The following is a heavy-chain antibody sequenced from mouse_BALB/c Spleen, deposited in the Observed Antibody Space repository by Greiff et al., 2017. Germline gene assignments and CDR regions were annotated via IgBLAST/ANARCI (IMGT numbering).Heavy chain of an antibody. Sequence: VQLQQSGPELVRPGVSVKISCKGSGYTFTDYAMHWVKQSHAKSLEWIGVISTYSGNTNYNQKFKGKATMTVDKSSTAYMELARLTSEDSAIYYCARGDYGFDYWGQGTTLTVSS. D-gene: IGHD2-4*01. CDR3: ARGDYGFDY. V-gene: IGHV1-67*01. CDR1: GYTFTDYA. J-gene: IGHJ2*01. CDR2: ISTYSGNT.